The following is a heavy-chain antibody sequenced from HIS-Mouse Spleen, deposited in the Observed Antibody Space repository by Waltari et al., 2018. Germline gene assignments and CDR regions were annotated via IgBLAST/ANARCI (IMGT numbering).Heavy chain of an antibody. CDR1: GVTFSSYG. CDR2: IWYDGSNK. D-gene: IGHD2-8*01. Sequence: QVQLVESGGGVVQPGRSLRLSCAASGVTFSSYGMPWVRRAPGKGLEWVAVIWYDGSNKYYADSVKGRFTISRDNSKNTLYLQMNSLRAEDTAVYYCAKGGLMVYAIGDYWGQGTLVTVSS. J-gene: IGHJ4*02. V-gene: IGHV3-33*06. CDR3: AKGGLMVYAIGDY.